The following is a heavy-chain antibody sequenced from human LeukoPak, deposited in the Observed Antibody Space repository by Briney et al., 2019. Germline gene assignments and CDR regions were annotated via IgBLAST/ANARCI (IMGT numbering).Heavy chain of an antibody. CDR2: INHSGST. CDR1: GGSFRGYY. D-gene: IGHD5-12*01. Sequence: KASETLSLTCAVYGGSFRGYYWSWIRQPPGKGLEWIGEINHSGSTNYNPSLKSRVTISVDTSKNQFSLKLSSVTAADTAVYSCARAQWRRPDYWGQGTLVTVSS. V-gene: IGHV4-34*01. CDR3: ARAQWRRPDY. J-gene: IGHJ4*02.